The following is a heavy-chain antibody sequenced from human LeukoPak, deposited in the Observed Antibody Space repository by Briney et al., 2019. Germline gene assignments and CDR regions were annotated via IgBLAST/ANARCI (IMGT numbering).Heavy chain of an antibody. CDR1: VGSISSYY. V-gene: IGHV4-59*08. CDR3: ARSLYRTTVDY. J-gene: IGHJ4*02. Sequence: SETLSLTCTVSVGSISSYYWSWIRQPPGKGLEWIGYIYYSGSTNYNPSLKSRVTISVDTSKNQFSLKLSSVTAADTAVYYCARSLYRTTVDYWGQGTLVTVSS. CDR2: IYYSGST. D-gene: IGHD4-17*01.